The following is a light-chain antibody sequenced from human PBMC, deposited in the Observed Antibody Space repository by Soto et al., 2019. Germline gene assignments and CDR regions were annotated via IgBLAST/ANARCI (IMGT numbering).Light chain of an antibody. CDR3: QHYNGWPPYT. Sequence: EIVMTQSPVTLSVSPGERATLSCRASQDVKTNLAWYQQKPGQAPRLLIYGASTRATGIAARFSGNGSGTQFTLTISNLQSGDFAVYYCQHYNGWPPYTFGQGTKLDSK. J-gene: IGKJ2*01. CDR2: GAS. CDR1: QDVKTN. V-gene: IGKV3-15*01.